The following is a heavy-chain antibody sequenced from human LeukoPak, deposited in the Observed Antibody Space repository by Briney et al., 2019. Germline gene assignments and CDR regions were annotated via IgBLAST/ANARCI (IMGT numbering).Heavy chain of an antibody. CDR2: ISSSGSTI. CDR1: GFTFSDYY. Sequence: GGSLRLSCAASGFTFSDYYMSWIRQAPGKGLEWVSYISSSGSTIYYADSVKGRFTISRDNAKNSLYLQMNSLRAEDTAVYYCARVWTYSSSWFWFDPWGQGTLVTVSS. D-gene: IGHD6-13*01. CDR3: ARVWTYSSSWFWFDP. J-gene: IGHJ5*02. V-gene: IGHV3-11*01.